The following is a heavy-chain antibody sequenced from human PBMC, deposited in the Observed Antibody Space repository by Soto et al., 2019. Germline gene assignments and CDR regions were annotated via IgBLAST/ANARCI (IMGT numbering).Heavy chain of an antibody. CDR2: IIPIFGTA. V-gene: IGHV1-69*13. J-gene: IGHJ4*02. D-gene: IGHD4-17*01. CDR3: AKDVGYGVTLFDF. Sequence: SVKVSCKASGGTFSSYAISWLRQAPGQGLEWMGGIIPIFGTANYAQKFQGRVTITADESTSTAYMELSSLRADDTATYYCAKDVGYGVTLFDFWGQGTLVTVSS. CDR1: GGTFSSYA.